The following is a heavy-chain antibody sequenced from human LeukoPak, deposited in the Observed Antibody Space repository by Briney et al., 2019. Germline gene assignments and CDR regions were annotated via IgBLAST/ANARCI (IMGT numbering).Heavy chain of an antibody. V-gene: IGHV4-4*07. CDR2: IYPSGST. CDR1: RGSISSYY. CDR3: ARAPTGTGGWNWFDP. J-gene: IGHJ5*02. D-gene: IGHD1-1*01. Sequence: SETLSLTCTVTRGSISSYYWSWIRRPARKGLEFIGRIYPSGSTNYNPSLKSRVTMSVDTSKNQFSLKLSSVTAADTAVYYCARAPTGTGGWNWFDPWGQGTLVTVSS.